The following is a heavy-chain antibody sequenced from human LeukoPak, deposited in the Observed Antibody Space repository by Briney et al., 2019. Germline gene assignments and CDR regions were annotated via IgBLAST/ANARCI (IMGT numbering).Heavy chain of an antibody. V-gene: IGHV3-23*01. J-gene: IGHJ6*03. CDR2: ISGSGGST. Sequence: GGSLRLSCAASGFTFSSYAMSWVRQAPGKGLEWVSAISGSGGSTYYADSVKGRFTISRDNSKNTLYLQMNSLRAEDTAVYYCAKGGLGYCSSTSCYYYYYYYMDVWGKGTTVTISS. CDR3: AKGGLGYCSSTSCYYYYYYYMDV. CDR1: GFTFSSYA. D-gene: IGHD2-2*01.